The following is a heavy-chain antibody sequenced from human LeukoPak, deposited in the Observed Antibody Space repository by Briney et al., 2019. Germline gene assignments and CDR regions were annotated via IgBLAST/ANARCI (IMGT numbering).Heavy chain of an antibody. D-gene: IGHD6-13*01. Sequence: GGSLRLSGAASGFTFSSYAMHWVRQAPGKGLEWVAVISYDGSNKYYADSVKGRFTISRDNSKNTLYLQMNSLRAEDTAVYYCARPARGSSSWYLGAFDIWGQGTMVTVSS. CDR1: GFTFSSYA. CDR2: ISYDGSNK. V-gene: IGHV3-30*04. CDR3: ARPARGSSSWYLGAFDI. J-gene: IGHJ3*02.